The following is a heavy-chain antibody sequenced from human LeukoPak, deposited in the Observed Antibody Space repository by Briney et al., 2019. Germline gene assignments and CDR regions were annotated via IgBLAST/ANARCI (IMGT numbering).Heavy chain of an antibody. Sequence: SETLSLTCAVYGGSFSGYYWSWIRQPPGKGLEWIGEINHSGSTNYNPSLKSRVTISVDTSKNQFSLKLSSVTAADTAVYYCASRHGGNSHFDYWGQGTLVTVSS. J-gene: IGHJ4*02. D-gene: IGHD4-23*01. CDR3: ASRHGGNSHFDY. CDR2: INHSGST. V-gene: IGHV4-34*01. CDR1: GGSFSGYY.